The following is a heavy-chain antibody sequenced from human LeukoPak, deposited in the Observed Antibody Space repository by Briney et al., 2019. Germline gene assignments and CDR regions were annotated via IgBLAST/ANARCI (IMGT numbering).Heavy chain of an antibody. CDR2: ISDDGSYT. J-gene: IGHJ4*02. Sequence: GGSLRLSCAASGFSFSSHWVHWVRQAPGKGLVWVSRISDDGSYTSNVDSVKGRFTISRDNVNNMLYLHMNSLRAEDTAVYYCASFGVSWRSSYWGQGTLVTVSS. CDR1: GFSFSSHW. CDR3: ASFGVSWRSSY. D-gene: IGHD3-3*01. V-gene: IGHV3-74*01.